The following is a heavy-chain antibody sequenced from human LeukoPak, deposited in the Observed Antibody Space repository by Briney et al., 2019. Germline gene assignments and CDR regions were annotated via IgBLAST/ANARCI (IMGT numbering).Heavy chain of an antibody. J-gene: IGHJ5*02. CDR1: GFTFSSYG. CDR3: ARCGYSDGWSCDH. D-gene: IGHD5-18*01. Sequence: GGSLRLSCAASGFTFSSYGMHWVRQAPGKGLEWVAVIWYDGSNKYYADSVKGRFTISRDNSKNTLYLQMNSLRAEDTAVYYCARCGYSDGWSCDHWGQGTLVTVSS. CDR2: IWYDGSNK. V-gene: IGHV3-33*01.